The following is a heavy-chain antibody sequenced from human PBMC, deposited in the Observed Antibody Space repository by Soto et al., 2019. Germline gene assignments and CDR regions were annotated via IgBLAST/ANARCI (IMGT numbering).Heavy chain of an antibody. Sequence: EVQLVESGGGLVQSGGSLRLSCAASGFTFSSYWMHWVRQAPGKGLVWVSRINSDGSSTSYADSVKGRFTISRDNAKNTLYLQMNSLRAEDTAVYYCARVIVGAPYWYFDLWGRGTLVTVSS. CDR1: GFTFSSYW. J-gene: IGHJ2*01. V-gene: IGHV3-74*01. CDR2: INSDGSST. D-gene: IGHD1-26*01. CDR3: ARVIVGAPYWYFDL.